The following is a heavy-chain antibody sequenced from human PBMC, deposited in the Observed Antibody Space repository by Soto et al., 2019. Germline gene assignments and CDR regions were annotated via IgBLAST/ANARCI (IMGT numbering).Heavy chain of an antibody. CDR1: GGSISSYY. J-gene: IGHJ4*02. D-gene: IGHD3-10*01. CDR3: ARDSLTGGVDY. V-gene: IGHV4-59*01. Sequence: KTSETLSLTCTVSGGSISSYYWSWIRQPPGKGLEWIGYIYYSGSTNYNPSLKSRVTISVDTSKNQFSLKLSSVTAADTAVYYCARDSLTGGVDYWGQGTLVTVSS. CDR2: IYYSGST.